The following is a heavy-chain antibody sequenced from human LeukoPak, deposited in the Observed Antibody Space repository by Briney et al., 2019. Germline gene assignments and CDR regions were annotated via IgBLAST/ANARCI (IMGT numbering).Heavy chain of an antibody. CDR1: GGSFSGYY. V-gene: IGHV4-34*01. D-gene: IGHD2-21*02. J-gene: IGHJ6*04. CDR3: ARGFAYCGGDCYSPWGLDV. Sequence: PSETLSLTCAVYGGSFSGYYWSWIRQPPAKGLEWIGEINHSENTNYNPSLKSRVTISVDTSKNQFSLKLSSVTAADTSVYYCARGFAYCGGDCYSPWGLDVWGKGTTVTVSS. CDR2: INHSENT.